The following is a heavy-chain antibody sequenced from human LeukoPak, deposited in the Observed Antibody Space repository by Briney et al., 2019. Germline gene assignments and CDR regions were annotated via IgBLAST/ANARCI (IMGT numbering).Heavy chain of an antibody. J-gene: IGHJ1*01. CDR3: ARGGVVTQPGYFQH. CDR2: IYTSGST. Sequence: SQTLSLTCTVSGGSISSGSYYWHWIRQPAGKGLEWIGRIYTSGSTNFNPSLKSRVTMSVDTSKNQFSLKLSSVTAADTAVYYCARGGVVTQPGYFQHWGQGTLVTVSS. V-gene: IGHV4-61*02. D-gene: IGHD3-3*01. CDR1: GGSISSGSYY.